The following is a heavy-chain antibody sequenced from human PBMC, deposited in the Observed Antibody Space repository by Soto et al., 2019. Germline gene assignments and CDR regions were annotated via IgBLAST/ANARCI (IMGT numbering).Heavy chain of an antibody. CDR2: ISRSGDST. CDR1: GFTFSSFE. V-gene: IGHV3-48*03. D-gene: IGHD4-17*01. Sequence: GGSLRLSCAASGFTFSSFEMNWVRQAPGKGLEWVSYISRSGDSTYYADSVKGRFSISRDNAKNTLYLQMNTLRVEDTAIYYCARDGYGDPYFYYGLDVRGQGTTVTISS. J-gene: IGHJ6*02. CDR3: ARDGYGDPYFYYGLDV.